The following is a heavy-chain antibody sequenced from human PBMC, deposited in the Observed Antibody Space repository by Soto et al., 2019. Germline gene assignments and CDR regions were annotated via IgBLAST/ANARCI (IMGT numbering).Heavy chain of an antibody. CDR3: ARPYQDIVVVPAAIPPIYYYYGMDV. J-gene: IGHJ6*01. D-gene: IGHD2-2*02. CDR2: IIPIFGTA. Sequence: QVQLVQSGAEVKKPGSSVKVSCNASVGTFSSYAISWVRQAPGQGLEWMVGIIPIFGTANYAQKFQGRVTITEDESTSTAYMELSSLRSEDTAVYYCARPYQDIVVVPAAIPPIYYYYGMDVW. V-gene: IGHV1-69*01. CDR1: VGTFSSYA.